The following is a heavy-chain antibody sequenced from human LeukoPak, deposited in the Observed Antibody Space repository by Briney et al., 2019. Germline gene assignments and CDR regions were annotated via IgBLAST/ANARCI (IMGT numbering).Heavy chain of an antibody. CDR3: SKGPPFGELSLPGPFREYGLDL. J-gene: IGHJ6*02. Sequence: GGSLRLSCAASGFTFSSYGMHWVRQAPGKGLEWVAVISYDGSNKYYADSVKGRFTISRDNSKNTLYLQMNSLRAEDTAVYYFSKGPPFGELSLPGPFREYGLDLWGQGTRVRV. V-gene: IGHV3-30*18. CDR2: ISYDGSNK. CDR1: GFTFSSYG. D-gene: IGHD3-10*01.